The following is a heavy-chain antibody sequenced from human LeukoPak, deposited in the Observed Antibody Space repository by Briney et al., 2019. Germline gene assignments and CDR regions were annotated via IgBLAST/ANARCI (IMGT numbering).Heavy chain of an antibody. D-gene: IGHD6-6*01. J-gene: IGHJ6*03. CDR1: GGSISSGGYY. CDR3: ARVISSSPYYYYYMDV. Sequence: EPSQTLSLTCTVSGGSISSGGYYWSWIRQHPGEGLEWIGYIYYSGSTYYNPSLKSRVTISVDRSKNQFSLKLSSVTAADTAVYYCARVISSSPYYYYYMDVWGKGTTVTVSS. CDR2: IYYSGST. V-gene: IGHV4-31*03.